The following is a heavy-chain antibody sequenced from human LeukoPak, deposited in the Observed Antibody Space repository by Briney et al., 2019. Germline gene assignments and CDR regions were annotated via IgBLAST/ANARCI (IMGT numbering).Heavy chain of an antibody. CDR1: GYTFTGYY. V-gene: IGHV1-2*02. J-gene: IGHJ6*03. CDR2: INPNSGGT. Sequence: ASVKVSCKASGYTFTGYYMHWVRQAPGQGLEWMGWINPNSGGTNYAQKFQGRVTMTGDTSISTAYMELSRLRSDDTAVYYCATHSPEWRYSGYYNYYYIDVWGKGTTVIVSS. D-gene: IGHD5-12*01. CDR3: ATHSPEWRYSGYYNYYYIDV.